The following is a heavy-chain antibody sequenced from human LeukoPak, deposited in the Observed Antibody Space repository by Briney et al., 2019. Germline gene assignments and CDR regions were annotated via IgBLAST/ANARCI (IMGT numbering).Heavy chain of an antibody. CDR2: INSDGSST. CDR3: ATDKRLLWFGESFDY. V-gene: IGHV3-74*01. Sequence: GGSLRLSCAASGFTFSSYWMHWVRQAPGKGLVWFSRINSDGSSTSYADSVEGRFTISRDNAKNTLYLQMNSLRAEDTAVYYCATDKRLLWFGESFDYWGQGTLVTVSS. CDR1: GFTFSSYW. D-gene: IGHD3-10*01. J-gene: IGHJ4*02.